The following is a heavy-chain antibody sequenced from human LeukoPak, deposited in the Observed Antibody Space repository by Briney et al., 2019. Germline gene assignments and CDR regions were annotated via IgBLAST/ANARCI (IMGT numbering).Heavy chain of an antibody. CDR2: IYTSGST. J-gene: IGHJ4*02. D-gene: IGHD6-19*01. Sequence: PSETLSLTCTVSGGSISSGSYYWSWIRQPAGKGLEWIGRIYTSGSTNYNPSLKSRVTISVDTSKNQFSLKLSSVTAADTAVYYCARRDSSGWYGYFDYWGQGTLVTVSS. CDR3: ARRDSSGWYGYFDY. CDR1: GGSISSGSYY. V-gene: IGHV4-61*02.